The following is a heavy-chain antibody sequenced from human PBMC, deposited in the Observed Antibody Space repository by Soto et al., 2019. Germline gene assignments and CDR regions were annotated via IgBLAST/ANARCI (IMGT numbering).Heavy chain of an antibody. CDR1: GGNFSRNG. Sequence: QVQLVQSGAEVKKPGSSVKISCKTSGGNFSRNGISWVRQAPGQGLEWMGGIIPIFGTTNYAHKFGGRVTVTADESTGTVYMVMNSLRSEDTAVYYCARASDSTWYNWFDPWGQGTLVTVSS. J-gene: IGHJ5*02. V-gene: IGHV1-69*01. CDR2: IIPIFGTT. CDR3: ARASDSTWYNWFDP. D-gene: IGHD6-13*01.